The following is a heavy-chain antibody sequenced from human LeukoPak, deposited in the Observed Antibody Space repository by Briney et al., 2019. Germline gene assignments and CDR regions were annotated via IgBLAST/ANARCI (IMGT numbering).Heavy chain of an antibody. V-gene: IGHV3-7*01. Sequence: PGGSLRLSCAASGFTFSNYWMSWVRQAPGKGLEWVANIKQDGSEKYYVDSVKGRFTISRDNAKNSLNLQMNSLRAEDTAVYYCARYYFRAFDIWGQGTMVTVSS. CDR3: ARYYFRAFDI. J-gene: IGHJ3*02. CDR1: GFTFSNYW. CDR2: IKQDGSEK. D-gene: IGHD3-10*01.